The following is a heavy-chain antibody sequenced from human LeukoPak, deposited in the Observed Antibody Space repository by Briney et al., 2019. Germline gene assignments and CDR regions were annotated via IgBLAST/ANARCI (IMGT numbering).Heavy chain of an antibody. CDR3: ARGTGYPYYFDY. D-gene: IGHD3/OR15-3a*01. CDR2: ISTYNGNT. V-gene: IGHV1-18*01. CDR1: GYTFTSYG. J-gene: IGHJ4*02. Sequence: ASVKVSCKASGYTFTSYGISWVRQAPGQGLEWMGWISTYNGNTNYAQNLQGRVTMATDTSTSTAYMELRSLRSDDTAVYYCARGTGYPYYFDYWGQGTLVTVSS.